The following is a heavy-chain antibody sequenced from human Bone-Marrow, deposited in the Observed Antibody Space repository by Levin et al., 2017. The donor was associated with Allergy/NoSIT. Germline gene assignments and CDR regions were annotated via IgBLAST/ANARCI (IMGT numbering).Heavy chain of an antibody. V-gene: IGHV3-30*03. CDR1: GFSFNTYG. J-gene: IGHJ4*02. CDR2: MSSDGSNI. Sequence: GESLKISCAASGFSFNTYGMHWVRQAPGKGLEWVAIMSSDGSNIYYADSVKGRFTISRDSSNNTLYLQMNSLGTEDTAVYYCARRGIFSGYILYSSGDRSGWALDFWGQGTLVTVSS. CDR3: ARRGIFSGYILYSSGDRSGWALDF. D-gene: IGHD6-19*01.